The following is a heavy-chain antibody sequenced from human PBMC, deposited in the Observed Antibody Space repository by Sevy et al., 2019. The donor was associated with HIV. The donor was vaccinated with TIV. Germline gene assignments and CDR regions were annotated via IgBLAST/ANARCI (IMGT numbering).Heavy chain of an antibody. V-gene: IGHV4-59*02. CDR3: TRVDSSGHSDY. CDR1: GGSVSGYF. CDR2: IHHSGTT. D-gene: IGHD3-22*01. Sequence: SETLSLTCTVSGGSVSGYFWSWIRQPPGRGLEWIGNIHHSGTTKYNPSLKSRLTISVDTSENQFSLILTSATAADTAVYYCTRVDSSGHSDYWGQGTPVTVSS. J-gene: IGHJ4*02.